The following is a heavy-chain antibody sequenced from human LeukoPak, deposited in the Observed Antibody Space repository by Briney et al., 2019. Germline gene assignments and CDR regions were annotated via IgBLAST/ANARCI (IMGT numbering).Heavy chain of an antibody. CDR3: VRGRNPDRITIIRPKEYYYMDV. D-gene: IGHD3-10*01. CDR1: GFTFSSYW. V-gene: IGHV3-7*04. J-gene: IGHJ6*03. CDR2: IKQHGSEK. Sequence: GGSLRLSCAASGFTFSSYWMGWVRQAPGKGLEWVANIKQHGSEKYYVDSVKGRFTISRDNAKSSLYLQMNSLRAEDTAVYYCVRGRNPDRITIIRPKEYYYMDVWGRGTTVTISS.